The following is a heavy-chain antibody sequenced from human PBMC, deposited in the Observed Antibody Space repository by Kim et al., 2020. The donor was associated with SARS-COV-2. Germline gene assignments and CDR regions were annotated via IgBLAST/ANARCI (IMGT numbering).Heavy chain of an antibody. V-gene: IGHV3-30-3*01. D-gene: IGHD3-10*01. Sequence: GGSLRLSCAASGYIFSTHAMHWVRQAPGKGLEWVAVISNDGSNKYYADSVKGRFTISRDFSENTLYLQMNSLRAENTALYYCARDRIYGSGSHYYYVMDVCGQGTTVTVSS. J-gene: IGHJ6*02. CDR2: ISNDGSNK. CDR3: ARDRIYGSGSHYYYVMDV. CDR1: GYIFSTHA.